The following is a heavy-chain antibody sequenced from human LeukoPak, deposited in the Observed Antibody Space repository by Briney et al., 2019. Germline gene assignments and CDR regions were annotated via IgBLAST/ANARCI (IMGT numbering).Heavy chain of an antibody. J-gene: IGHJ6*03. CDR2: ISSNGGST. CDR1: GFTFSSYA. V-gene: IGHV3-64*01. Sequence: GGSLRLSCAASGFTFSSYAMHWVRQAPGKGLEYVSAISSNGGSTYYANSVKGRFTISRDNSKNTLYLQMGSLRAEDMAVYYCARSRYYYYYYMDVWGNGTTVTVSS. CDR3: ARSRYYYYYYMDV.